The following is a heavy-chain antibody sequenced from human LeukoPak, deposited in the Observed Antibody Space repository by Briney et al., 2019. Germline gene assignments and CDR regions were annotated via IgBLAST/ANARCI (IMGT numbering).Heavy chain of an antibody. CDR3: ARVRVTGSFGLDLGH. D-gene: IGHD1-26*01. J-gene: IGHJ4*02. V-gene: IGHV1-2*02. Sequence: ASVKVSCKASGYTFTGYFMHWVRQAPGQGLEWMGWIDPNSGGTNYAQNFRGRVTVTRDTSISTAYMELSRLTSDDTAVYYCARVRVTGSFGLDLGHWGQGTLVTVSS. CDR2: IDPNSGGT. CDR1: GYTFTGYF.